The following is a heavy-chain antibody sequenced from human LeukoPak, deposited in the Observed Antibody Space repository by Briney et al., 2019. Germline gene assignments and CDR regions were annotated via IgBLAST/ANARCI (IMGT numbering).Heavy chain of an antibody. J-gene: IGHJ5*02. CDR1: GFTFSDYY. D-gene: IGHD6-13*01. CDR2: MCSSGSTI. CDR3: ARASSSSWTGVNWFDP. Sequence: PGGSLRLSCAASGFTFSDYYMSWLRQAPGKGLEWVSYMCSSGSTIYYADSVKGRFTISRDNAKNSLYLQMNSLRAEDTAAYYCARASSSSWTGVNWFDPWGQGTLVTVSS. V-gene: IGHV3-11*01.